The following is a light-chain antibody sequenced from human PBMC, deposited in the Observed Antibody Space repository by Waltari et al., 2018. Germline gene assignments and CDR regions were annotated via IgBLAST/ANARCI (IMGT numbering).Light chain of an antibody. CDR3: QQYSRWPPIT. CDR1: QSVTSN. Sequence: IVLTQSPATLSVSPGESAIISCRASQSVTSNLAWYQQKPGQAPRLLIYDASTRATSIPARFRGSGSGTEFTLTISSLQSEDSATYYCQQYSRWPPITFGQGTRLGIK. CDR2: DAS. J-gene: IGKJ5*01. V-gene: IGKV3-15*01.